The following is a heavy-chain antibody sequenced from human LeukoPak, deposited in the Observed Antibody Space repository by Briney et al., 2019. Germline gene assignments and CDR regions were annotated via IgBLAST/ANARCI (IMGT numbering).Heavy chain of an antibody. CDR1: GGSISSSSYY. CDR2: IYYSRST. J-gene: IGHJ4*02. D-gene: IGHD3-10*01. Sequence: SEALSLTCTVSGGSISSSSYYWGWIRQPPGKGLEWIGSIYYSRSTYYNPSLKSRVTISVDTSKNQFSLKLSSVTAADTAVYYCARQMVRGVIVGGLYWGQGTLVTVSS. CDR3: ARQMVRGVIVGGLY. V-gene: IGHV4-39*01.